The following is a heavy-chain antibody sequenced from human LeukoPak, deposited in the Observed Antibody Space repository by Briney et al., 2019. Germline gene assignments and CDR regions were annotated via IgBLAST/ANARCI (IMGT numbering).Heavy chain of an antibody. Sequence: SETLSLTCTVSGGSISSSPYWWGWIRQPPGKGLEWIGTIYFSGSTFYYPSLEGRVTISADTSKNQFSLKLASVTAADTAVYYCARRAYGTGFDYWGQGTVVTVSS. CDR1: GGSISSSPYW. D-gene: IGHD3/OR15-3a*01. V-gene: IGHV4-39*01. CDR2: IYFSGST. J-gene: IGHJ4*02. CDR3: ARRAYGTGFDY.